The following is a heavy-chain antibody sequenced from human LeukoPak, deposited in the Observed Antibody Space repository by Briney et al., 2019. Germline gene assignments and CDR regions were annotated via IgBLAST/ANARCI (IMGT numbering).Heavy chain of an antibody. CDR3: ARGPLTSIVVVVAATRTDAFDI. Sequence: SETLSLTCAVYGGSFSGYCWSWIRQPPGKGLEWIGEINHSGSTNYNPSLKSRVTISVDTSKNQFSLKLSSVTAADTAVYYCARGPLTSIVVVVAATRTDAFDIWGQGTMVTVSS. CDR2: INHSGST. J-gene: IGHJ3*02. CDR1: GGSFSGYC. D-gene: IGHD2-15*01. V-gene: IGHV4-34*01.